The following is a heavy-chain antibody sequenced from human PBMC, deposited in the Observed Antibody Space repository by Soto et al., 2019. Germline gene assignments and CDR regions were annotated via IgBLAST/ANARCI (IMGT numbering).Heavy chain of an antibody. CDR2: IYYSGST. D-gene: IGHD3-3*01. CDR3: ARFTYDFWDPDY. J-gene: IGHJ4*02. V-gene: IGHV4-39*01. Sequence: SETLSLTCTVSGGSISSSSYYWGWIRQPPGKGLEWIGSIYYSGSTYYNPSLKSRVTISVDTSKNQFPLKLSSVTAADTAVYYCARFTYDFWDPDYWGQGTLVTVSS. CDR1: GGSISSSSYY.